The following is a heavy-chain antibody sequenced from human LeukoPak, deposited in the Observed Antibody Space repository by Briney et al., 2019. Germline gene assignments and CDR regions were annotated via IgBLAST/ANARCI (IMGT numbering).Heavy chain of an antibody. V-gene: IGHV4-59*01. CDR2: IYYSGST. D-gene: IGHD5-24*01. Sequence: SSETLSLTCSVSDDSITMYYWTWIRQPRGKGLEWIGYIYYSGSTNYNPSLKGRVTISVDTSKNQFSLKLSSVTAADTAVYYCARDRLQLQSWGQGTLVTVSS. CDR1: DDSITMYY. J-gene: IGHJ5*02. CDR3: ARDRLQLQS.